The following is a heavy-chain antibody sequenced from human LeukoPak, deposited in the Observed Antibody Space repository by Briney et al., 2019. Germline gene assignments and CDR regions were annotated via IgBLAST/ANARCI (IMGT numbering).Heavy chain of an antibody. CDR3: ARDLDSSGWYPGVVDY. D-gene: IGHD6-19*01. J-gene: IGHJ4*02. Sequence: SETLSLTCTVSGGSISSSSYYWGWIRQPPGKGLEWIGSIYYSGSTYYNPSLKSRVTISVDTSKNQFSLKLSSVTAADTAVYYCARDLDSSGWYPGVVDYWGQGTLVTASS. CDR1: GGSISSSSYY. V-gene: IGHV4-39*07. CDR2: IYYSGST.